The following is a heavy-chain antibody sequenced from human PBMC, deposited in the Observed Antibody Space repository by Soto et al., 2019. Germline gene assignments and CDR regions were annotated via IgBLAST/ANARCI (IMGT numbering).Heavy chain of an antibody. D-gene: IGHD6-19*01. Sequence: QLQLQESGPGLVKPSETLSLTCTVSGGSISSSSYYWGWIRQPPGQGLELIGTIYYSGSTYYNPSPKSRVTISVDTSKNPFSLKLSSVNAADTAVSYWARHPPIAVAAMDYWCQGTLVTVSS. J-gene: IGHJ4*02. CDR2: IYYSGST. CDR1: GGSISSSSYY. V-gene: IGHV4-39*01. CDR3: ARHPPIAVAAMDY.